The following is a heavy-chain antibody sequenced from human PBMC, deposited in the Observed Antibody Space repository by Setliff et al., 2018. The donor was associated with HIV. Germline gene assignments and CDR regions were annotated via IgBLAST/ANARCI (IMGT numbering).Heavy chain of an antibody. D-gene: IGHD3-3*01. CDR2: FDPEDEET. CDR3: ARWHSYYDFWSGYYRYYMDV. Sequence: GASVKVSCKVSGDTLSEVSMHWVRQAPGKGLEWMGGFDPEDEETSYAQKFQGRVTMTRDTSTSTVYMELSSLRSEDTAVYYCARWHSYYDFWSGYYRYYMDVWGKGTTVTVSS. V-gene: IGHV1-24*01. CDR1: GDTLSEVS. J-gene: IGHJ6*03.